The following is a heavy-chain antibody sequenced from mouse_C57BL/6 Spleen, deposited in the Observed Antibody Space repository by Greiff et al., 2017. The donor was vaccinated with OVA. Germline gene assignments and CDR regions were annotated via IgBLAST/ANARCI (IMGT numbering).Heavy chain of an antibody. CDR1: GFTFSDYY. CDR3: ARDQSSGYPYWYFDV. Sequence: EVKLVESEGGLVQPGSSMKLSCTASGFTFSDYYMAWVRQVPEKGLEWVANINYDGSSTYYLDSLKSRFIISRDNAKNILYLQMSSLKSEDTATYYCARDQSSGYPYWYFDVWGTGTTVTVSS. V-gene: IGHV5-16*01. D-gene: IGHD3-2*02. J-gene: IGHJ1*03. CDR2: INYDGSST.